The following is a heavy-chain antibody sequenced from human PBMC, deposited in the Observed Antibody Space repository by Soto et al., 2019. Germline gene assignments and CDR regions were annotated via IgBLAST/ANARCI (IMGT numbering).Heavy chain of an antibody. CDR2: INHSGST. D-gene: IGHD2-15*01. CDR1: GGSFSGYY. J-gene: IGHJ4*02. CDR3: ARIGYCSGCSYYSNTKLCIDY. V-gene: IGHV4-34*01. Sequence: SETLSLTCAVYGGSFSGYYWSWIRQPPGKGLEWIGEINHSGSTNYNPSLKSRVPISVDTSKTQFSLKLSSVTAGDTAVYDCARIGYCSGCSYYSNTKLCIDYWGQATLVTVS.